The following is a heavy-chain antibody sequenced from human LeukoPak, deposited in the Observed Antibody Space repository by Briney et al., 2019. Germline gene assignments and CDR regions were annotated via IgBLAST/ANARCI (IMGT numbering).Heavy chain of an antibody. J-gene: IGHJ3*02. CDR2: IYTSGST. CDR1: GGSISSGSYY. Sequence: SQTLSHTCTVSGGSISSGSYYWSWIRQPAGKGLEWIGRIYTSGSTNYNPSLKSRVTISVDTSKNQFSLKLSSVAAADTAVYYCATGRDGYNRDAFDIWGQGTMVTVSS. D-gene: IGHD5-24*01. CDR3: ATGRDGYNRDAFDI. V-gene: IGHV4-61*02.